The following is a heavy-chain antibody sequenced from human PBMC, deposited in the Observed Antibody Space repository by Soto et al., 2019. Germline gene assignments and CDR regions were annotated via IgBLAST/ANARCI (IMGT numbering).Heavy chain of an antibody. J-gene: IGHJ1*01. D-gene: IGHD3-22*01. CDR1: GGSFTSTNYF. CDR2: MYYNGNT. V-gene: IGHV4-39*01. Sequence: QLQESGPGLVKPSETLSLTCTVSGGSFTSTNYFWGWIRKPPGKGLEWIGYMYYNGNTFYRPSLKSRVTTSADKSKRQFSLDLSSVTAADTAMYYGARLQINDSRAAPTPIFHPWGMGSMVTVSS. CDR3: ARLQINDSRAAPTPIFHP.